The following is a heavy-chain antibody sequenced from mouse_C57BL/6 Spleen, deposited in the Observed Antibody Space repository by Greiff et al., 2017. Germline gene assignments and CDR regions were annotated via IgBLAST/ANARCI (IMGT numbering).Heavy chain of an antibody. V-gene: IGHV3-6*01. CDR2: ISYDGSN. J-gene: IGHJ4*01. CDR1: GYSITSGYY. D-gene: IGHD1-1*01. Sequence: EVQLQESGPGLVKPSQSLSLTCSVTGYSITSGYYWNWIRQFPGNKLEWMGYISYDGSNNYNPSLKNRISITRDTSKNQFFLKLNSVTTEDTATYYCARDSPGSPYYYAMDYWGQGTSVTVSS. CDR3: ARDSPGSPYYYAMDY.